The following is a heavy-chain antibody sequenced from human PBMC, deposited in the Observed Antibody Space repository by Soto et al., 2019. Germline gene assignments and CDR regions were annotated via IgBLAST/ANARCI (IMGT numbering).Heavy chain of an antibody. CDR2: IYESGRT. V-gene: IGHV4-30-2*01. CDR3: ARGDRYSGSFSDYFDP. Sequence: PSETLSFTCIVSGASISTGGYSWSWIRQPPGKGLEWIGYIYESGRTYYKPSLKSRASISMDKSRNQFSVRLTSVTAADTAVYFCARGDRYSGSFSDYFDPWGQGTLVTVSS. CDR1: GASISTGGYS. D-gene: IGHD1-26*01. J-gene: IGHJ5*02.